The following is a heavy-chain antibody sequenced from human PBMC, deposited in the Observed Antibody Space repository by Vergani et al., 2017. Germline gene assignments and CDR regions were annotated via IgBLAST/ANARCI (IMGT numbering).Heavy chain of an antibody. CDR1: GFTFSSYG. J-gene: IGHJ4*02. Sequence: QVQLVESGGGVVQPGGSLRLSCAASGFTFSSYGMHWVRQAPGKGLEWVAFIRYDGSNKYYADSVKGRFTISRDNSKNTLYLQMNSLRAEDTAVYYCANLWFGELSGDYFDYWGQRTLVTVSS. D-gene: IGHD3-10*01. CDR2: IRYDGSNK. V-gene: IGHV3-30*02. CDR3: ANLWFGELSGDYFDY.